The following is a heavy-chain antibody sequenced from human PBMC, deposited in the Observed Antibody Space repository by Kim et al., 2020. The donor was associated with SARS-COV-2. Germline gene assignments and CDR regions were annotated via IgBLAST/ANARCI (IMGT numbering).Heavy chain of an antibody. Sequence: NYAQKFQERVTITRDMSTSTAYMELSSLRSEDTAVYYCAGEYSSGGYFDYWGQGTLVTVSS. CDR3: AGEYSSGGYFDY. V-gene: IGHV1-58*01. J-gene: IGHJ4*02. D-gene: IGHD6-19*01.